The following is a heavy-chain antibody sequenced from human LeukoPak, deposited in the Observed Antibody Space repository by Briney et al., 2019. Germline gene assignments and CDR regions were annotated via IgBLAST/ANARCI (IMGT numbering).Heavy chain of an antibody. Sequence: GGSLRLSCAASGFTFSSYSMNWVRQAPGKGLEWVSSISSSSSYIYYADSVKGRFTISRDNAKNSLYLQMNSLRAEDTAVYYCARDSPTYYYDSSGYRHFDYWAQGTLVTVSS. CDR3: ARDSPTYYYDSSGYRHFDY. D-gene: IGHD3-22*01. CDR2: ISSSSSYI. V-gene: IGHV3-21*01. CDR1: GFTFSSYS. J-gene: IGHJ4*02.